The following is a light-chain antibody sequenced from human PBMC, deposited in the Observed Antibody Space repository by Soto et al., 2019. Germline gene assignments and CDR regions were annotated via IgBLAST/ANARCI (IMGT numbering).Light chain of an antibody. CDR2: DAS. J-gene: IGKJ5*01. V-gene: IGKV1-39*01. CDR1: QSISTY. Sequence: DIQMTQSPSSLSASVGNRVTITCGASQSISTYLNWYQKKPGKAPNLLIYDASRLQSGVPSRLSGSGGGTDFTLSISSVRPEDFATYFCQQSYMDPIPFGQGTRLAI. CDR3: QQSYMDPIP.